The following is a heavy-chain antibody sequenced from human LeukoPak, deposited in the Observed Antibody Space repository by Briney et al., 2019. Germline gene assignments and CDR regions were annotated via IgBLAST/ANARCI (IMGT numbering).Heavy chain of an antibody. V-gene: IGHV3-23*01. J-gene: IGHJ3*02. CDR1: EFTFSSYA. Sequence: GGSLRLSCAASEFTFSSYAMSWVRQAPGKGLEWVSATSGSGGSTYYADSVKGRFTIFRDNSQNTLYLQMNSLRAEDTAFYYCAKSRQNTIFGAWDAFDIWGQGTMVTVSS. CDR2: TSGSGGST. D-gene: IGHD3-3*01. CDR3: AKSRQNTIFGAWDAFDI.